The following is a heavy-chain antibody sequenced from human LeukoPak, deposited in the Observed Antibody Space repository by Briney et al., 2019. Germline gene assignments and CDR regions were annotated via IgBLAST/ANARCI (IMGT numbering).Heavy chain of an antibody. V-gene: IGHV1-69*05. CDR1: GGSFSSYA. CDR3: ARSQELVTMDDACDS. CDR2: IIPTIGAA. D-gene: IGHD3-9*01. J-gene: IGHJ3*02. Sequence: SVKVSCQASGGSFSSYAMNWVRQAPGQGLEWMGAIIPTIGAANYAQNFEGRVTITTDESTNTAYMEINNLRSDDTAVYYCARSQELVTMDDACDSWGQGTLVTVST.